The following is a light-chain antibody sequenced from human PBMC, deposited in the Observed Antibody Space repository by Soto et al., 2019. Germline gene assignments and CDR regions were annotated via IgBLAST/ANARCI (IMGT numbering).Light chain of an antibody. CDR1: QRVSSY. CDR3: QQRGNWPPRT. CDR2: DAS. Sequence: EIVLTQSQATLYLSPGERATLSCMASQRVSSYLAWYQQKPGQAPRLLIYDASNRATGIPARFSGSGSGTDFTLTISRLEPEDFAVYYCQQRGNWPPRTFGGGTQVEIK. V-gene: IGKV3-11*01. J-gene: IGKJ4*01.